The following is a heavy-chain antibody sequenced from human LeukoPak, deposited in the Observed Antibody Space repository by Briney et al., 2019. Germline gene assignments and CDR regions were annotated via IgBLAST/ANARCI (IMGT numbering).Heavy chain of an antibody. CDR1: GGSISSYY. J-gene: IGHJ4*02. D-gene: IGHD6-13*01. CDR3: ARGGSSTWRIGYYFDF. V-gene: IGHV4-59*01. CDR2: IYSSGST. Sequence: SETLSLTCTVSGGSISSYYWNWIRQAPGKGLEWIGFIYSSGSTNYNPSLKSRVTMSVDTSKNQFSLKLRSVTDADTAVYRCARGGSSTWRIGYYFDFWGQGTLVTVSS.